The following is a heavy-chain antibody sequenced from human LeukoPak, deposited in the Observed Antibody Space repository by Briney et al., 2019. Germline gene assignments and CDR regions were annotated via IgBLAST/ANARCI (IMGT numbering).Heavy chain of an antibody. Sequence: PGGSLRLSCAASGFTFSSYAMSWVRQAPGKGLEWVSFVSGSGGSTYYADSVKGRFTISKDNSKNSLYLQMNSLRAGDTAVYYCARPGIAVGHDAFDIWGQGTMVTVSS. J-gene: IGHJ3*02. CDR2: VSGSGGST. V-gene: IGHV3-23*01. CDR3: ARPGIAVGHDAFDI. CDR1: GFTFSSYA. D-gene: IGHD6-19*01.